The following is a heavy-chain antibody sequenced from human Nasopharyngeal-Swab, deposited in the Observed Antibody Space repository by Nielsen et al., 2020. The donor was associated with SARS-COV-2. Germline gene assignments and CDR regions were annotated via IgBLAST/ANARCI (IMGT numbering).Heavy chain of an antibody. J-gene: IGHJ4*02. D-gene: IGHD6-13*01. CDR3: AKDIAKHSDY. V-gene: IGHV3-23*01. Sequence: GASLRISCAASGFTFSSYAMSWVRQAPGKGLEWVSAISGSGGSTYYADSVKGRFTISRDNSKNTLYLQMNSLRAEDTAVYYCAKDIAKHSDYWGQGTLVTVSS. CDR2: ISGSGGST. CDR1: GFTFSSYA.